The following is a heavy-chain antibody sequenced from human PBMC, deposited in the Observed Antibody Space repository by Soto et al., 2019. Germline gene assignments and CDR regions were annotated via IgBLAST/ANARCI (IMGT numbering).Heavy chain of an antibody. V-gene: IGHV1-18*01. J-gene: IGHJ4*02. CDR3: ASGRYGDY. CDR2: ISAHNGNT. Sequence: QVHLVQSGAEVKKPGASVKVSCKGSGYAFTTYGITWVRQAPGQGLEWMGWISAHNGNTNYAQKLQGRVTVTKDTSTSTAYMALRSLRSDGTAVYYCASGRYGDYWGQGALVTVSS. CDR1: GYAFTTYG. D-gene: IGHD1-1*01.